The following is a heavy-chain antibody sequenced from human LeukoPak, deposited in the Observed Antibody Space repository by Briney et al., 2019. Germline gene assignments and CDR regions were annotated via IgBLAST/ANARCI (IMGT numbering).Heavy chain of an antibody. D-gene: IGHD3-10*01. Sequence: LTGGSLRLSCAASGFTFDDYAMHWVRQAPGKGLEWVAVIWYDGSNKYYADSVKGRFTISRDNSKNTLYLQMNSLRAEDTAVYYCARDFTMVRGVIWEYYGMDVWGQGTTVTVSS. CDR1: GFTFDDYA. CDR3: ARDFTMVRGVIWEYYGMDV. J-gene: IGHJ6*02. CDR2: IWYDGSNK. V-gene: IGHV3-33*08.